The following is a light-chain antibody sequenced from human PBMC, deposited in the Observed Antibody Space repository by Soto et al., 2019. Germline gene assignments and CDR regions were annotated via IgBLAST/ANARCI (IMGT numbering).Light chain of an antibody. J-gene: IGKJ1*01. CDR3: QKYGSSPWT. CDR2: GES. CDR1: QSVSSSY. V-gene: IGKV3-20*01. Sequence: EIVLTQSPGTLSLSAGDSATLSCRASQSVSSSYLAWYQQKTGQAPRLLIYGESSRATGIPDRLSGSGSGTDLNLTISSLEPEDFAVYYCQKYGSSPWTCGQGTQVDIK.